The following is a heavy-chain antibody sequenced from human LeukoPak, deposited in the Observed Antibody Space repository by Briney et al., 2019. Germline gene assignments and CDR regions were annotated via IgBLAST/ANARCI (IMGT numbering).Heavy chain of an antibody. V-gene: IGHV4-38-2*02. J-gene: IGHJ5*02. D-gene: IGHD3-10*01. CDR1: GYSISSGYY. CDR2: IYHSGST. Sequence: SETLSLTCTVSGYSISSGYYWGWIRPPPGKGLEWIGSIYHSGSTYYNPSLKSRVTISVDTSKNQFSLQLSSVTAADTAVYYCARCWYYYGSGSSNWFDPWGQGTLVTVSS. CDR3: ARCWYYYGSGSSNWFDP.